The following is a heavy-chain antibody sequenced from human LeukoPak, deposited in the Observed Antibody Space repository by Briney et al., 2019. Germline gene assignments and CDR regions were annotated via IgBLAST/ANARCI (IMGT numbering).Heavy chain of an antibody. D-gene: IGHD5-18*01. Sequence: ASVKVSCKASGYTCTGYYMHWVRQAPGQGLEWMGWINPNSGGTNYAQKFQGRVTMTRDTSISTAYMELSRLRSDDTAVYYCARVGGYSYGYTFDYWGQGTLVTVSS. CDR3: ARVGGYSYGYTFDY. J-gene: IGHJ4*02. V-gene: IGHV1-2*02. CDR2: INPNSGGT. CDR1: GYTCTGYY.